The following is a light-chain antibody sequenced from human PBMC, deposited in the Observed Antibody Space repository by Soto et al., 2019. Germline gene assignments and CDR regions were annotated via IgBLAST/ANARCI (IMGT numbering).Light chain of an antibody. Sequence: DIQMTQSPSTLSASVGDRVTITCRASQSISNWLAWYQQRPGKAPKLLIYKASSLEGGVPSRLSGSGSGTEFTLAISSLQPDDFATYYCQQYNTYSRTFGQGTKVEI. CDR2: KAS. CDR3: QQYNTYSRT. V-gene: IGKV1-5*03. CDR1: QSISNW. J-gene: IGKJ1*01.